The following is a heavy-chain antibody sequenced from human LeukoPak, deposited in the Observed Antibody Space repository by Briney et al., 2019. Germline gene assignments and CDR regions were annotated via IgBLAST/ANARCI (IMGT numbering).Heavy chain of an antibody. J-gene: IGHJ3*02. CDR3: ARGPVTRFEI. Sequence: PGGFLRPFCAAPGIIVSCNYMSLVRRGSGEGLGWVSVIYSGGTTSYEDPVKGRFTIPRDNSNNPLYLQMNSLRAEDTAVYYCARGPVTRFEIWGQGTMVTVSS. CDR1: GIIVSCNY. CDR2: IYSGGTT. V-gene: IGHV3-53*01. D-gene: IGHD4-17*01.